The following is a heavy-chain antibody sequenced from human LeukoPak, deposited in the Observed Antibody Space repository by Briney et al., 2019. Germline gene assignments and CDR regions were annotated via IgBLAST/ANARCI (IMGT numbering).Heavy chain of an antibody. D-gene: IGHD3-16*01. V-gene: IGHV4-61*02. CDR3: ASEYVGGLIPYWFDP. J-gene: IGHJ5*02. CDR1: GGSVTSGGYY. Sequence: PSETLSLTCTVSGGSVTSGGYYWSWIRQPAGKGLEWIGRISSSGSANYYPSFESRVTVSLDTSKTQFSLKLYSVTAADTAVYYCASEYVGGLIPYWFDPWGQGTLVTVSS. CDR2: ISSSGSA.